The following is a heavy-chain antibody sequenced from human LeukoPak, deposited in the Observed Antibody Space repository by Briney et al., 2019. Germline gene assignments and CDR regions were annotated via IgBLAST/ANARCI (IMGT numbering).Heavy chain of an antibody. J-gene: IGHJ3*02. CDR1: GYSFPTYW. CDR2: IYPGDSDT. V-gene: IGHV5-51*01. CDR3: ARPIAVAAHDAFDI. Sequence: GESLKISCKGSGYSFPTYWIAWVRQMPGKGLEWMEIIYPGDSDTRYSPSFQGQVTISADQSISTAYLQWSSLQASDTAMYYCARPIAVAAHDAFDIWGQGTMVTVSS. D-gene: IGHD6-13*01.